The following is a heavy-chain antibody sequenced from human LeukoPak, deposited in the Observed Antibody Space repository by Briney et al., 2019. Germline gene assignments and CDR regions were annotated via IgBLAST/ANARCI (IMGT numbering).Heavy chain of an antibody. J-gene: IGHJ4*02. CDR3: ARGYSSGKADY. CDR1: GYTFTAYY. D-gene: IGHD6-19*01. Sequence: ASVKVSCKASGYTFTAYYMHWVRQAPGQGLEWMGWINPNSGGTKYAQKFQGRVTMTRDTSISTAYMKLSSLRSDDTAVYYCARGYSSGKADYWGQGSLVTVSP. V-gene: IGHV1-2*02. CDR2: INPNSGGT.